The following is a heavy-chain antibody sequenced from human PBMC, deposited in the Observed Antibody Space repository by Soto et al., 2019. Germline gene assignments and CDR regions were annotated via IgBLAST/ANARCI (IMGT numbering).Heavy chain of an antibody. CDR1: GGSISSYY. CDR2: IYYNGST. V-gene: IGHV4-59*01. J-gene: IGHJ6*02. D-gene: IGHD1-26*01. Sequence: SETLSLTCTVSGGSISSYYWSWIRQPTGKGLEWIGYIYYNGSTNYNPSLKSRVTFSVDTSKNQFSLKVKSVTAADTAVYYCARDPPHPYRARYYMGLSDGMDVWGQGTTVTVSS. CDR3: ARDPPHPYRARYYMGLSDGMDV.